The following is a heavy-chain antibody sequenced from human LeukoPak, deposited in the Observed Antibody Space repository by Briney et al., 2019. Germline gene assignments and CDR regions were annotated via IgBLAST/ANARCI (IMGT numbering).Heavy chain of an antibody. V-gene: IGHV3-74*01. CDR3: AGDPDXGGYSRFDY. CDR2: INSDGSST. CDR1: GFTFSTYW. D-gene: IGHD5-18*01. J-gene: IGHJ4*02. Sequence: GGSLRLSCAASGFTFSTYWMHWVRQAPGKGLVWVSRINSDGSSTSYADSVKGRFTISRDNAKNTLYLQMTSLRGEDTAVYYCAGDPDXGGYSRFDYWGQGTLVTVS.